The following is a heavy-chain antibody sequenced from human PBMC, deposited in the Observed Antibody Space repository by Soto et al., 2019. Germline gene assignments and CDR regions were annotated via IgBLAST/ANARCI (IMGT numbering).Heavy chain of an antibody. Sequence: QVQLQQWGAGLLKPSETLSLTCAVYGGSFSGYYWTWIRQPPGTGLEWLGEINHSGSTNYNPSLKSRVTISVDTCKYQFSLKRSSVTAADKAVYYCARDKITGHFDYWGQGTLVTVSS. CDR3: ARDKITGHFDY. D-gene: IGHD2-8*02. V-gene: IGHV4-34*01. CDR1: GGSFSGYY. J-gene: IGHJ4*02. CDR2: INHSGST.